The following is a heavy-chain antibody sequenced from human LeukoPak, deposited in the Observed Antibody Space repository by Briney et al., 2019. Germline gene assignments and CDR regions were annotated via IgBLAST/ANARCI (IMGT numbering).Heavy chain of an antibody. V-gene: IGHV4-59*02. CDR2: VYHTGIT. CDR1: GGSVTSHY. CDR3: VRSVDYFDNTGPHMMFDY. D-gene: IGHD3-22*01. Sequence: SETLSLTCNVSGGSVTSHYWNWIRRPPGKGLEWIGYVYHTGITKYNPSLKSRVSMSVDTSKNQFFLKVNSVTAADTAVYYCVRSVDYFDNTGPHMMFDYWGQGSLVTVSS. J-gene: IGHJ4*02.